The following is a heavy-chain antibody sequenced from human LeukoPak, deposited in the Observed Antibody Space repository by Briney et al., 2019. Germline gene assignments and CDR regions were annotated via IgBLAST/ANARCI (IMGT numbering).Heavy chain of an antibody. D-gene: IGHD3-22*01. CDR1: GFTFSSYA. CDR3: AKERQDYYDSSGYPDAFDI. J-gene: IGHJ3*02. Sequence: GGSLRLSCAASGFTFSSYAMSWVRQAPGKGLEWVSAISGSGGSTYYADSVKGRFTISRDNSKNTLYLQMNSLRAEDTAVCYCAKERQDYYDSSGYPDAFDIWGQGTMVTVSS. CDR2: ISGSGGST. V-gene: IGHV3-23*01.